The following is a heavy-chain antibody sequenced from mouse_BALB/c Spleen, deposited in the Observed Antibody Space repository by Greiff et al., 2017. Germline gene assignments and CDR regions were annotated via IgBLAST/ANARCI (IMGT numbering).Heavy chain of an antibody. Sequence: EVMLVESGGGLVQPGGSRKLSCAASGFTFSSFGMHWVRQAPEKGLEWVAYISSGSSTIYYADTVKGRFTISRDNPKNTLFLQMTSLRSEDTAMYYCARLGTGAWFAYWGQGTLVTVSA. CDR1: GFTFSSFG. V-gene: IGHV5-17*02. J-gene: IGHJ3*01. CDR3: ARLGTGAWFAY. D-gene: IGHD4-1*01. CDR2: ISSGSSTI.